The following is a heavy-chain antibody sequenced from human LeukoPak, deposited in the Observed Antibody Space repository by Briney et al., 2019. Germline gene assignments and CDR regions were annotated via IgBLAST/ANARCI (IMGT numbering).Heavy chain of an antibody. Sequence: GGSLRLSCAASGFTFSSFAMSWVRRAPGKGLEWDSSISGSGGATYYADSVKGRFTISRDNSENTLYLQINSLRAEDTAVFYCAKNYGSGTYYNYFDSWGQGTLVTVSS. V-gene: IGHV3-23*01. CDR1: GFTFSSFA. CDR3: AKNYGSGTYYNYFDS. CDR2: ISGSGGAT. D-gene: IGHD3-10*01. J-gene: IGHJ4*02.